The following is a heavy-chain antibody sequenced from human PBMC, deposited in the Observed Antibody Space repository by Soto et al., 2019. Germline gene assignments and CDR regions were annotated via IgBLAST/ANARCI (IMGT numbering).Heavy chain of an antibody. CDR2: IYYSGST. D-gene: IGHD5-12*01. CDR3: ANSGYQSFDY. J-gene: IGHJ4*02. Sequence: QVQLQESGPGLVKPSQTLSLTCTVSGGSISSGGYYWNWIRQHPEKGLEWIGYIYYSGSTYYNPFLKSRLTISVDTSKNQFSLKLNSVTAAATAVYYCANSGYQSFDYWGQGTLVTVSS. V-gene: IGHV4-31*03. CDR1: GGSISSGGYY.